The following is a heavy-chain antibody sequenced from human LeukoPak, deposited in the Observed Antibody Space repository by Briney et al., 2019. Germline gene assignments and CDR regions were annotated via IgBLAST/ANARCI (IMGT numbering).Heavy chain of an antibody. V-gene: IGHV4-39*01. CDR1: GGSIRSSSYY. D-gene: IGHD7-27*01. CDR2: IYYSGST. Sequence: LATLSLTCTVSGGSIRSSSYYWGWIRQPPGKRLEWIASIYYSGSTYYNPSLKSRVTISVDTSKNQFSLRLSSVTAADTAVYYCASNWGGDEYYFDYWGQGSLVTVSS. CDR3: ASNWGGDEYYFDY. J-gene: IGHJ4*02.